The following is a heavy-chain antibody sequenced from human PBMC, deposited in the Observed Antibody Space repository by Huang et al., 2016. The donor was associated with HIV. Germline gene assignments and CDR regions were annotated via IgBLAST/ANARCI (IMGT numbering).Heavy chain of an antibody. V-gene: IGHV4-30-4*08. CDR1: GDSVRRGGYY. Sequence: QVQLQESGPGLVKPSQTLSLTCTVSGDSVRRGGYYWTWIRQSPAKGLGWIGYIYYSGSSDYNPSLKGRVSISIDAFKNRVSLKLKSVTVADTAVYYCARAPATHSVFFYWGQGTLVTVSA. J-gene: IGHJ4*02. D-gene: IGHD3-3*01. CDR2: IYYSGSS. CDR3: ARAPATHSVFFY.